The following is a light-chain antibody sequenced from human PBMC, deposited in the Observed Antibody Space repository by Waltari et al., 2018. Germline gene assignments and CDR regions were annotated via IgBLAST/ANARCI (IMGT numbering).Light chain of an antibody. CDR2: DAS. CDR3: HQRSDWRGT. V-gene: IGKV3-11*01. CDR1: RSVSDY. J-gene: IGKJ1*01. Sequence: EIVLTQSPATLPFSPVESATLSCRASRSVSDYLAWYQQRPGQAPRLLIYDASNRAPGIPARFSGSGSGTDFTLTITSLEPEDFAVYYCHQRSDWRGTFGQGTKVDI.